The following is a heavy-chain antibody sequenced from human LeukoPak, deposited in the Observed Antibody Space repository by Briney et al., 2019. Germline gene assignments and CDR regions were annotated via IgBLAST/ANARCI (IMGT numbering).Heavy chain of an antibody. D-gene: IGHD3-22*01. CDR3: ARTQEYYYDSSGYYFPDY. CDR1: GGTFSSYA. J-gene: IGHJ4*02. CDR2: IIPIFGTA. V-gene: IGHV1-69*13. Sequence: SVKVSCKASGGTFSSYAISWVRQAPGQGLEWMGGIIPIFGTANYAQKFQGRVTITADESTSTAYMELSSLRSEDTAVYYCARTQEYYYDSSGYYFPDYWGQGTLVTVSS.